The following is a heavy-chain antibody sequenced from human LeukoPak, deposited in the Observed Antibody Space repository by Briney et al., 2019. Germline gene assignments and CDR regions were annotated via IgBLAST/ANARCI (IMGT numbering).Heavy chain of an antibody. CDR2: IYYSGST. Sequence: SETLSLTCTVSGGSISSYYWSWIRQPPGKGLEWIGYIYYSGSTNYNPSLKSRVTISVDTSKNQFSLKLSSVTAADTAVYYCATYCSSTSRYEPYDAFDIWGQGTMVTVSS. D-gene: IGHD2-2*01. J-gene: IGHJ3*02. CDR3: ATYCSSTSRYEPYDAFDI. CDR1: GGSISSYY. V-gene: IGHV4-59*01.